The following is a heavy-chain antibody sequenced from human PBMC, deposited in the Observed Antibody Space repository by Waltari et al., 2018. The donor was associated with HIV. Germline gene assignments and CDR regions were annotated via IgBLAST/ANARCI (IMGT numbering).Heavy chain of an antibody. CDR3: ASTHCSSTSCYADWYFDL. CDR2: IYYSGST. CDR1: GGSISRGGYS. D-gene: IGHD2-2*01. J-gene: IGHJ2*01. Sequence: QVQLQESGPGLVKPSQTLSLTCPVSGGSISRGGYSWGWLRQHPGKGLEWIGYIYYSGSTYYNPSLKSRVTISVDTSKNQFSLKLSSVTAADTAVYYCASTHCSSTSCYADWYFDLWGRGTLVTVSS. V-gene: IGHV4-31*03.